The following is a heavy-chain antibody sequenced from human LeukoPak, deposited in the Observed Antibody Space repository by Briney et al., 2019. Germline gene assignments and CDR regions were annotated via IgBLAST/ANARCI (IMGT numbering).Heavy chain of an antibody. CDR3: ANPPYDSSGYYYVD. J-gene: IGHJ4*02. D-gene: IGHD3-22*01. V-gene: IGHV1-3*01. CDR1: GYTFTDYT. Sequence: GASVKVSCKASGYTFTDYTMHWLRQAPGQKLDWMGWINGGSGYTKYSPEFQGRVTITSDTSASTDYMELSSLSSEDPAVYSCANPPYDSSGYYYVDWGQGTLVTVSS. CDR2: INGGSGYT.